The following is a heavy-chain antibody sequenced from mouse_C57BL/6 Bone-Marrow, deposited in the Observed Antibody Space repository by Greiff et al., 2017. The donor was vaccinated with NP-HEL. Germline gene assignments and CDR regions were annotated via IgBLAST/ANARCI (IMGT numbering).Heavy chain of an antibody. V-gene: IGHV5-9-1*02. CDR3: TRAPYYGSSNYYAMDY. Sequence: EVKLVESGEGLVKPGGSLKLSCAASGFTFSSYAMSWVRQTPEKRLEWVAYISSGGDYIYYADTVKGRFTISRDNASNTLYLQMSSLKSEDTAMYYCTRAPYYGSSNYYAMDYWGQGTSVTVSA. J-gene: IGHJ4*01. CDR2: ISSGGDYI. D-gene: IGHD1-1*01. CDR1: GFTFSSYA.